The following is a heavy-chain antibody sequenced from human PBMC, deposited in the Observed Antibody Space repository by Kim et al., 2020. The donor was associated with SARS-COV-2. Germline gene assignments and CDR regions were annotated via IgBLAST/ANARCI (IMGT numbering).Heavy chain of an antibody. CDR3: AKVTGYSTTWYYYGMDV. CDR2: MSWSSGTI. V-gene: IGHV3-9*01. D-gene: IGHD6-13*01. J-gene: IGHJ6*02. Sequence: KGVDGVSGMSWSSGTITYADTVKGRFTTSRDNAKNSLYLQMNSLRAEDTALYYCAKVTGYSTTWYYYGMDVWGQGTTVTVSS.